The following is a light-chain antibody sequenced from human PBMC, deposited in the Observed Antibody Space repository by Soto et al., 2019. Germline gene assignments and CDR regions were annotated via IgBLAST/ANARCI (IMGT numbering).Light chain of an antibody. CDR1: SSDFGGYNY. Sequence: QSVLTQPRSVSGSPGQSVTISCTGTSSDFGGYNYVSWYQHHPGKAPKLMIYDVSERPSGVPDRFSGSKSGNTASLTISGLQAEDEADYYCCSYAGSYSVVFGGGTKVTVL. CDR2: DVS. V-gene: IGLV2-11*01. CDR3: CSYAGSYSVV. J-gene: IGLJ2*01.